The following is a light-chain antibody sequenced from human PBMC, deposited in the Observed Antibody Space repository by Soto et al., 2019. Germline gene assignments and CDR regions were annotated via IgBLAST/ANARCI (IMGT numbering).Light chain of an antibody. V-gene: IGKV1-8*01. CDR1: QGISSY. J-gene: IGKJ5*01. CDR2: AAS. Sequence: AIRMTQSPSSFSASTGDRVTITCRASQGISSYLAWYQQKPGKAHKLLIYAASTLQSGVPSRFSGSGSGTEFTLTIRSLQPEDFATYYCKQFNSYPITFGQGTRLEIK. CDR3: KQFNSYPIT.